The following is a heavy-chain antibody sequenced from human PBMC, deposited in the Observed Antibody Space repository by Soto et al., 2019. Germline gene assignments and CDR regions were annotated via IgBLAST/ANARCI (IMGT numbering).Heavy chain of an antibody. D-gene: IGHD1-20*01. CDR2: IDTSSTYM. J-gene: IGHJ6*02. CDR1: GFSFSSFT. CDR3: ARETGSYKWSDGLIDV. Sequence: EVQLVESGGGLVKPGGSLRLSCAASGFSFSSFTMNWVRQAPGKGLEWVSSIDTSSTYMFYAESVTGRFTISRDKAKNSVYRQMNSLRAEDTAVYYCARETGSYKWSDGLIDVWGQGTTVTVSS. V-gene: IGHV3-21*01.